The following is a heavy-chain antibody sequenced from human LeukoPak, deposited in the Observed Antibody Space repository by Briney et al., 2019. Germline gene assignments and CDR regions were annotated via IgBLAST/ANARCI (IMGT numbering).Heavy chain of an antibody. CDR2: IYWDDDK. CDR1: GFSLSTSGVG. Sequence: GSGPTLVKPTQTLTLTCTFSGFSLSTSGVGVGWIRQPPGKALEWLALIYWDDDKRYSPSLKSRLTITKDTSKNQVVLTMTNMDPVDTATYYCAHSPPHVGKDGYNSDYFDYWGQGTLVTVSS. V-gene: IGHV2-5*02. CDR3: AHSPPHVGKDGYNSDYFDY. D-gene: IGHD5-24*01. J-gene: IGHJ4*02.